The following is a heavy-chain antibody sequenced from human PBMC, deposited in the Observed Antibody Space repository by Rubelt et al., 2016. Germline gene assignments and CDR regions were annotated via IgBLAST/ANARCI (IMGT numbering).Heavy chain of an antibody. J-gene: IGHJ4*02. CDR3: ARGHLAVQPN. Sequence: EVQLVESGGGVVQPGGSLRLSCAASGFTFDDYAMHWVRQAPGKGLVWVSRINMDGSDTSYADSVKGRFTISRDNAKSTLYLQMNSLRVEDTAVYYCARGHLAVQPNWGQGTLVAVSS. CDR2: INMDGSDT. D-gene: IGHD6-19*01. V-gene: IGHV3-74*02. CDR1: GFTFDDYA.